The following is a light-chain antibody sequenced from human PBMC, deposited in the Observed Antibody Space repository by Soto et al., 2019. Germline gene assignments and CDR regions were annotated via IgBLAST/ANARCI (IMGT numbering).Light chain of an antibody. V-gene: IGKV1-5*01. J-gene: IGKJ2*02. CDR3: QQYKSALCT. CDR1: QTISSW. Sequence: DIQMTQSPSTLSASVGDRITITCRASQTISSWLAWYQQKPGKAPKLLIYDASTLESGVPSRFSGSGSGTEFTLTISSLQPDDFATYYCQQYKSALCTFGQGTNLEI. CDR2: DAS.